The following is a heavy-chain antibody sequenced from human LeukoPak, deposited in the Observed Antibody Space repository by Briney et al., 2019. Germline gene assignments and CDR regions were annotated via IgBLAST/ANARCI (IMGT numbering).Heavy chain of an antibody. Sequence: ASVTVSCTASGGTVTTYTLTWVRQAPGQGLEWMGGIIPIFGTPNYAQKFQGRVTITADESTSTAYMELSSLRSEDTAVYYCARSPSGSYPFDYWGQGTLVTVSS. D-gene: IGHD1-26*01. CDR1: GGTVTTYT. CDR2: IIPIFGTP. CDR3: ARSPSGSYPFDY. J-gene: IGHJ4*02. V-gene: IGHV1-69*13.